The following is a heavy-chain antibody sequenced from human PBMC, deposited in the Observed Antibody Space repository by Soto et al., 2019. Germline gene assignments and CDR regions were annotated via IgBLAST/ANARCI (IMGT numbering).Heavy chain of an antibody. Sequence: QVQLVQSGAEVKKPGASVKVSCKASGYTFTGYYMHWVRQAPGQGLEWMGWINPNSGGTNYAQKFQGWVTMTRDTSIRTAYMELSRLRSDDTAVYYCARTKLLGYCSSTSCLDAFDIWGQGTMVTVSS. CDR1: GYTFTGYY. CDR2: INPNSGGT. CDR3: ARTKLLGYCSSTSCLDAFDI. D-gene: IGHD2-2*01. J-gene: IGHJ3*02. V-gene: IGHV1-2*04.